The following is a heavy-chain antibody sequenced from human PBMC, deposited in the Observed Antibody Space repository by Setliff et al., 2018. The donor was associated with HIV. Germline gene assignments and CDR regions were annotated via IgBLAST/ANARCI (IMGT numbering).Heavy chain of an antibody. J-gene: IGHJ5*02. CDR2: ITSSSTYI. Sequence: PGGSLRLSCGGFGYTFENYGMSWFRQTPGKGLEWVSSITSSSTYIYYANPVKGRFTISRDNAKNSLYLQMDSLRAEDTAVYYCARGEGYCSGGSCYYSWFDPWGQGTLVTVSS. CDR1: GYTFENYG. D-gene: IGHD2-15*01. V-gene: IGHV3-21*01. CDR3: ARGEGYCSGGSCYYSWFDP.